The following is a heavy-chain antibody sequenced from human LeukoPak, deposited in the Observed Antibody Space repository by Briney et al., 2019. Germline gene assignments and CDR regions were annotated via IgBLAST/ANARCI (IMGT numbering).Heavy chain of an antibody. D-gene: IGHD3-10*01. CDR1: GFTFNSYA. V-gene: IGHV3-23*01. CDR3: AKTYYYGSGTFSFDH. CDR2: ISGRGDST. Sequence: PGGSLRLSCAASGFTFNSYAMTWVRQAPGKGLEWVSGISGRGDSTYYADSVKGRFTISRDNSKNMVYMQMYSLTAEDTALYYCAKTYYYGSGTFSFDHWGQGTQVTVSS. J-gene: IGHJ4*02.